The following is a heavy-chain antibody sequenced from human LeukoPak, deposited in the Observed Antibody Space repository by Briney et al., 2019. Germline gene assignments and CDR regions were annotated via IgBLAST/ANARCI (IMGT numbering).Heavy chain of an antibody. CDR3: ARVRKEITMVRGGSTLFYYYYYMDV. D-gene: IGHD3-10*01. Sequence: PSETLSLTCAVYGGSFSGYYWSWLRQPPGKGLEGIGYIYYSWSTNYNPSLKSRVTISVDTSKNQFSLKLCSVTAADTAVYYCARVRKEITMVRGGSTLFYYYYYMDVWGKGTTVTISS. J-gene: IGHJ6*03. CDR1: GGSFSGYY. CDR2: IYYSWST. V-gene: IGHV4-59*01.